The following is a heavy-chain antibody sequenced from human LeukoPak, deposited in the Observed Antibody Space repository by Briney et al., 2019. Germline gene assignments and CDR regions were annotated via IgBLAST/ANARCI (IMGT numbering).Heavy chain of an antibody. D-gene: IGHD4-23*01. CDR1: GGSISSYY. Sequence: SETLSLTCTVSGGSISSYYGSWSRQPPGTGVWWRRYIYSSGSTNYTPSLKSRVTISVATSKNQFSLTLSSVTAADTAVYYCARRRYGGNWDAFDIWRQGPMVTVSS. CDR2: IYSSGST. CDR3: ARRRYGGNWDAFDI. V-gene: IGHV4-59*08. J-gene: IGHJ3*02.